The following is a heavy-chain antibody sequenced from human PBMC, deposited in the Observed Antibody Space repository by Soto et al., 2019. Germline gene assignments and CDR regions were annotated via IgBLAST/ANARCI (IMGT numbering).Heavy chain of an antibody. V-gene: IGHV4-31*03. CDR3: ARVISGGSCYVCMDV. CDR2: IYYSGST. J-gene: IGHJ6*02. Sequence: SETLSLTCTVSGGSISSGGYYWSWIRQHPGKGLEWIGYIYYSGSTYYNPSLKSRVTISVDTSKNQFSLKLSSVTAADTAVYYCARVISGGSCYVCMDVWGQGTTVTVSS. D-gene: IGHD2-15*01. CDR1: GGSISSGGYY.